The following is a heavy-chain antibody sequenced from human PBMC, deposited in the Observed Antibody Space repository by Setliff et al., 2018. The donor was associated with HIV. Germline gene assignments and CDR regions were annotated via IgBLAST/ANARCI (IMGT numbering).Heavy chain of an antibody. Sequence: SETLSLTCTVSGGSISGYYWSWIRQSPGKGLEWIGYIYSTGSTNFNPSLKSRVTLSIDTSKNQFSLNLTSMTAADTAVYFCVRHGYYYDFIDIWGQGTVVTVSS. J-gene: IGHJ3*02. CDR1: GGSISGYY. CDR2: IYSTGST. D-gene: IGHD3-22*01. V-gene: IGHV4-4*09. CDR3: VRHGYYYDFIDI.